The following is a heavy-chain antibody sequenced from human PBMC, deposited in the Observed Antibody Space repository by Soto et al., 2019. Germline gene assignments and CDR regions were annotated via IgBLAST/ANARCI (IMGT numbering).Heavy chain of an antibody. CDR1: GGTLSSYA. CDR3: AREGYCSGGSCYSWFDP. Sequence: ASVKVSCKASGGTLSSYAISWVRQAPGQGLEWMGGIIPIFGTANYAQKFQGRVTITADESTSTAYMELSSLRSEDTAVYYCAREGYCSGGSCYSWFDPWGQGTLVTVSS. V-gene: IGHV1-69*13. CDR2: IIPIFGTA. D-gene: IGHD2-15*01. J-gene: IGHJ5*02.